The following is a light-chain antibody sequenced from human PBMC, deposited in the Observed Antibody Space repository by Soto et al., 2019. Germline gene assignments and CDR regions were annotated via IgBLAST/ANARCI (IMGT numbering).Light chain of an antibody. CDR3: QQRSNGLT. CDR1: QSVSND. CDR2: DAS. J-gene: IGKJ4*01. Sequence: EIVLTQSPATLSLSPGERATLSCRASQSVSNDLAWYQQKPGQAPRLLIYDASSRATGIPARFSGSGSGTDFTLTISSLESEDFAVYYCQQRSNGLTFGGGTKVEIK. V-gene: IGKV3-11*01.